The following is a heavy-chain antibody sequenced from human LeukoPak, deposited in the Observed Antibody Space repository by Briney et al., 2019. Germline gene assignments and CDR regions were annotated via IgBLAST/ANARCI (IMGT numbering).Heavy chain of an antibody. J-gene: IGHJ4*02. CDR1: GGSFSGYY. Sequence: SETLSLTCAVYGGSFSGYYWSWVRQPPGKGLEWIGEINHSGSTNYNPSLKSRVTISVDTSKNQFSLKLSSVTAADTAVYYCARRAHWGQGTLVTVSS. V-gene: IGHV4-34*01. CDR3: ARRAH. CDR2: INHSGST.